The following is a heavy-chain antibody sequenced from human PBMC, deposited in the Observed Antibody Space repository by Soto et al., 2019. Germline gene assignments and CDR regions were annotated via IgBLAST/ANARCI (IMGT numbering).Heavy chain of an antibody. D-gene: IGHD5-12*01. CDR2: IYYSGST. CDR1: GGSISSGGYY. J-gene: IGHJ4*02. Sequence: QGQLQESGPGLVKTSQTLSLTCTVSGGSISSGGYYWSWIRQHPGKALEWIGYIYYSGSTFYNPSLKSRVTISVDPPKTQFALKLSSVSAAVTDVYYCGRVLGGATIPYDFDYWGQGPLVTVSS. V-gene: IGHV4-31*03. CDR3: GRVLGGATIPYDFDY.